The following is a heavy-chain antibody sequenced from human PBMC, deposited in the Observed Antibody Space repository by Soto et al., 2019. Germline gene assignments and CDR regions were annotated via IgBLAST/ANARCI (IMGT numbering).Heavy chain of an antibody. Sequence: GGSLRLSCAASGFTFSTYGMHWVRQAPGKGLEWVALISYDGSNRNSADSVKGRFTISRDNSKNTLYLQMNSLRVEDTAVYYCAKDEVRTPLLYGMGVLGQGTTVPVSS. CDR2: ISYDGSNR. D-gene: IGHD3-10*01. J-gene: IGHJ6*02. V-gene: IGHV3-30*18. CDR1: GFTFSTYG. CDR3: AKDEVRTPLLYGMGV.